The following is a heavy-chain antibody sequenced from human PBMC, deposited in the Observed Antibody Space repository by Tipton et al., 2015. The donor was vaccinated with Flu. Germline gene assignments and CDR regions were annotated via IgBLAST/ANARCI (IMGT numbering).Heavy chain of an antibody. CDR1: GYSIRSAYY. D-gene: IGHD3-10*02. Sequence: TLSLTCSVSGYSIRSAYYWGWVRRPPGKGLEWIGTIYHSGTTYYNPSIKSRLTISVDTSKNQLSLKLSSVTAADTAVYYCARHTGDSVRGVIDYWGQGTLVTVSS. CDR3: ARHTGDSVRGVIDY. J-gene: IGHJ4*02. CDR2: IYHSGTT. V-gene: IGHV4-38-2*01.